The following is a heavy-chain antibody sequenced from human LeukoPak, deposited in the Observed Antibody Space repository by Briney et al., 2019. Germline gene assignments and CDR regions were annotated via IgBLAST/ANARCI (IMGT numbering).Heavy chain of an antibody. CDR1: GGSFSGYY. CDR3: ARGKINYCDSSGYPPFFDY. V-gene: IGHV4-34*01. D-gene: IGHD3-22*01. Sequence: SETLSLTCAVYGGSFSGYYWSWIRQPPGKGLEWIGEINHSRSTNYNPSLKSRVTISVDTSKTQFSLKLSSVTAADTAVYYCARGKINYCDSSGYPPFFDYWGQGTLVTVSS. J-gene: IGHJ4*02. CDR2: INHSRST.